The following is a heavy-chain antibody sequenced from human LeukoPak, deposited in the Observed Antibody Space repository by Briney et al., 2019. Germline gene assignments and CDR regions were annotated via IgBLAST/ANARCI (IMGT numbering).Heavy chain of an antibody. V-gene: IGHV1-46*01. CDR2: INPSGSST. D-gene: IGHD2-8*01. Sequence: LVASVKVSCKASGYTFTSYYMHWVRQAPGQGLEWMGIINPSGSSTSYAQKFQGRVTMTRDTSTSTVYMELSSLRSEDTAVYYCARGGDIVLMVYAIPSSDFDYWGQGTLVTVSS. CDR1: GYTFTSYY. J-gene: IGHJ4*02. CDR3: ARGGDIVLMVYAIPSSDFDY.